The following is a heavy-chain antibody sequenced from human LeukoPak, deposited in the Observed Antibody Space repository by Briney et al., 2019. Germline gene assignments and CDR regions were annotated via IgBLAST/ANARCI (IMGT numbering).Heavy chain of an antibody. CDR1: GYTFTTYH. Sequence: ASVKLSCKASGYTFTTYHINWVRHAPGQGLEWLGWMNPYNGDRGYAQKFQGRLSITSDTSISTAYMELSSLKSDDTAIYFCARTTSLTASGYDCWGQGTLVTVSS. D-gene: IGHD4-17*01. CDR2: MNPYNGDR. V-gene: IGHV1-8*03. CDR3: ARTTSLTASGYDC. J-gene: IGHJ4*02.